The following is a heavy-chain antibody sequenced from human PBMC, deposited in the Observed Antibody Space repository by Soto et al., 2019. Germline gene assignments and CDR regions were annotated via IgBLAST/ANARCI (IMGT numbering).Heavy chain of an antibody. Sequence: SETLSLTCTVSGGSISSGDFYWGWIRQPPGKGLEWVGSIYHSGSTCYNPSLKSRVTISLDMSKIQFSLKLTSVTAADTAMYYCAEHSGPYCSSWFDPWGQGTLVTVSS. CDR1: GGSISSGDFY. D-gene: IGHD2-2*01. CDR2: IYHSGST. CDR3: AEHSGPYCSSWFDP. V-gene: IGHV4-39*01. J-gene: IGHJ5*02.